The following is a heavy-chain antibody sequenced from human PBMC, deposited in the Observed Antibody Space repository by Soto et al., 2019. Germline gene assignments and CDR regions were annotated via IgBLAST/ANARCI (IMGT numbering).Heavy chain of an antibody. CDR1: GDSVSSNSAA. CDR2: TYYRSKWYN. D-gene: IGHD5-18*01. J-gene: IGHJ4*02. V-gene: IGHV6-1*01. Sequence: SQTLSLPCAISGDSVSSNSAAWDWIRQSPSRGIEWLGRTYYRSKWYNDYAVSVKSRITINPDTSKNQFSLQLNSVTPEDTAVYYCACGPRGYSYGYVDYWGQGTLVTVSS. CDR3: ACGPRGYSYGYVDY.